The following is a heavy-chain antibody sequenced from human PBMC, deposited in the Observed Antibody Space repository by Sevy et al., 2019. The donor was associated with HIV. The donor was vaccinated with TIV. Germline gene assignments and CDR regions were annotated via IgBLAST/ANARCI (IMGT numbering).Heavy chain of an antibody. D-gene: IGHD3-3*01. V-gene: IGHV1-8*03. CDR3: ARGGRWLRFLEWLPSRYYGMDV. J-gene: IGHJ6*02. Sequence: ASVKVSCKASGYTFTSYDINWVRQATGQGLEWMGWMNPNSGNTGYPQKFQGRVTITRNTSISTAYMELSSLRSEDTAVYYCARGGRWLRFLEWLPSRYYGMDVWGQGTTVTVSS. CDR2: MNPNSGNT. CDR1: GYTFTSYD.